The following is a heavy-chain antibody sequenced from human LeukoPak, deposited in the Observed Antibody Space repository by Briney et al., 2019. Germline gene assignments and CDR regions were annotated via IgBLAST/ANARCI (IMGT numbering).Heavy chain of an antibody. Sequence: GGSLRLSCAASGFTFSDYYMSWIRQAPGKGLEWVSYISSSGSTSDYADSLKGRFTISRDNAKNALYLQINSLRVEDTAVYYCAREQEQLVWRTYGTYDYYYYIDVWGKGTTVTVSS. CDR2: ISSSGSTS. J-gene: IGHJ6*03. CDR3: AREQEQLVWRTYGTYDYYYYIDV. D-gene: IGHD6-13*01. V-gene: IGHV3-11*01. CDR1: GFTFSDYY.